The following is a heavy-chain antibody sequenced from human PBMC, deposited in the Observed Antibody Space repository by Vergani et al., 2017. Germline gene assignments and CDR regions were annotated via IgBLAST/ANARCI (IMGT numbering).Heavy chain of an antibody. J-gene: IGHJ4*02. CDR2: IFYTGTS. CDR3: ARQFWGGGGYRFDH. D-gene: IGHD5-18*01. Sequence: VHLVESGGGLVQPGRSLRLSCSGSGFTLGVDAMTWVRQAPGKGLEWIGSIFYTGTSYYNPSLESRATNSVDTSKNQFSLKLKSVTAADTAVYYCARQFWGGGGYRFDHWGQGTLVTVSS. V-gene: IGHV4-30-2*03. CDR1: GFTLGVDA.